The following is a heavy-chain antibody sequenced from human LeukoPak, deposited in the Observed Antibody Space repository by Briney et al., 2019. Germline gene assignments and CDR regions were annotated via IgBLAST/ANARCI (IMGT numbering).Heavy chain of an antibody. D-gene: IGHD5-12*01. V-gene: IGHV3-23*01. CDR1: GFTFSSHA. CDR2: INSGGGST. Sequence: GGSLRLSCAASGFTFSSHAMNWVRQAPGRGLEWVSGINSGGGSTYYADSVKGRFTISRDNSKNTLYLQMNSLRGEDTAVYYCAKRLEVVATTIDYWGQGTLVTVSS. CDR3: AKRLEVVATTIDY. J-gene: IGHJ4*02.